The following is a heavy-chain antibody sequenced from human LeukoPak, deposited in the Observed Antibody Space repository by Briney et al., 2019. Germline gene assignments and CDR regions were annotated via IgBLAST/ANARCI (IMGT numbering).Heavy chain of an antibody. CDR2: ISGSGGST. CDR1: GFTFSDYY. V-gene: IGHV3-23*01. Sequence: GGSLRLSCAASGFTFSDYYMSWVRQAPGKGLEWVSAISGSGGSTYYADSVKGRFTISRDNSKNTLYLQMNSLRAEDTAVYYCAKGQHIVVVTAIPDYWGQGTLVTVSS. D-gene: IGHD2-21*02. CDR3: AKGQHIVVVTAIPDY. J-gene: IGHJ4*02.